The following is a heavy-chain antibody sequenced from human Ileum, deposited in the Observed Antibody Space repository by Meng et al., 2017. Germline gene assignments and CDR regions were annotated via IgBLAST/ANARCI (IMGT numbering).Heavy chain of an antibody. CDR2: TYYRSKWFN. J-gene: IGHJ4*02. V-gene: IGHV6-1*01. Sequence: HVHLQPSGSGLVKPPQTLSLTCAISGDSVSSNSSAWNWIRQSPSRGLEWLGRTYYRSKWFNEYAVSVKSRITINPDTSENQFSLQLNSVTPEDAAVYYCARGGGSYYHFDYWGQGTLVTVSS. D-gene: IGHD1-26*01. CDR1: GDSVSSNSSA. CDR3: ARGGGSYYHFDY.